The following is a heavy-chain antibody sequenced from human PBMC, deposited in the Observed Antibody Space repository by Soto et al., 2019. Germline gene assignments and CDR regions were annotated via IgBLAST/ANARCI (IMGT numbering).Heavy chain of an antibody. V-gene: IGHV1-69*13. CDR2: IIPIFGTA. CDR3: ARDRIGYCSGGSCNWFDP. D-gene: IGHD2-15*01. J-gene: IGHJ5*02. CDR1: GGTFSSYA. Sequence: ASVKVSCKASGGTFSSYAISWVRQAPGQGLEWMGGIIPIFGTANYAQKFQGRVTITADESTSTAYMELSSLRSEDTAVYYCARDRIGYCSGGSCNWFDPWGQGTLVTVSS.